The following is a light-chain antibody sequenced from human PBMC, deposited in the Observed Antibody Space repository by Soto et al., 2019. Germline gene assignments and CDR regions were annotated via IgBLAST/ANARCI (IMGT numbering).Light chain of an antibody. J-gene: IGKJ5*01. CDR1: QTISSW. V-gene: IGKV1-5*03. Sequence: DIQMTQSPSTLSGSVGDRVTITCRASQTISSWLAWYQQKPGKAPKLLIYKASTLKSGVPSRFSGSGSGTEFTLTISSLQPDDFATYYCQQYRAFGQGTRLEIK. CDR3: QQYRA. CDR2: KAS.